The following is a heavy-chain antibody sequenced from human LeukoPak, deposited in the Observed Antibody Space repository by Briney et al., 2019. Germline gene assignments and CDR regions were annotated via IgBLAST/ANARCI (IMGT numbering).Heavy chain of an antibody. D-gene: IGHD6-19*01. CDR1: GFTFDDYA. V-gene: IGHV3-9*01. Sequence: GGSLRLSCAASGFTFDDYAMHWVRQAPGKGLEWVSGISWNSGSIGYADSVKGRFTISRDNAKNSLYLQMNSLRAEDTALYYCAKDMGSSGWYYFDYWGQGTLVTVSS. CDR2: ISWNSGSI. J-gene: IGHJ4*02. CDR3: AKDMGSSGWYYFDY.